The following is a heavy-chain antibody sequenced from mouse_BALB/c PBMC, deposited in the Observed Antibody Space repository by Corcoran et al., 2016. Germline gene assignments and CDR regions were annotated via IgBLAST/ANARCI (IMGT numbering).Heavy chain of an antibody. D-gene: IGHD4-1*01. V-gene: IGHV9-3-1*01. J-gene: IGHJ1*01. CDR1: GYTFTNYG. CDR2: INTYTGEP. Sequence: QMQLVQSGPELEKPGETIKISCKASGYTFTNYGMNWVKQAPGKGLKWMGWINTYTGEPTYADDFKGRFAFSLETSASTAYLQINNLKNEDTATYFCATGTYFDVWGAGTTVTVSS. CDR3: ATGTYFDV.